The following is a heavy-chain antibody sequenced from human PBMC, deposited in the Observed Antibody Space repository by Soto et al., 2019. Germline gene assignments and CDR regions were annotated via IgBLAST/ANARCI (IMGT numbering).Heavy chain of an antibody. V-gene: IGHV3-48*01. CDR2: ISSSSSTI. D-gene: IGHD3-10*01. CDR3: AREMYGSGSYYNVHAFDI. CDR1: GFTFTSYW. Sequence: GGSLRLSCAASGFTFTSYWMSWVRQAPGKGLEWVSYISSSSSTIYYADSVKGRFTISRDNAKNSLYLQMNSLRAEDTAVYYCAREMYGSGSYYNVHAFDIWGQGTMVTVSS. J-gene: IGHJ3*02.